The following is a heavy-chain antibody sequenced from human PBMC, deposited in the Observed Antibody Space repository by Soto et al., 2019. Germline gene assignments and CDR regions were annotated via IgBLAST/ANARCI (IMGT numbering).Heavy chain of an antibody. CDR2: FRSKAKSYAT. CDR1: GFTFSDSA. CDR3: TRLRDDILTGLDS. Sequence: EVQLVESGGGLVQPGGSLKLSCAASGFTFSDSAIHWVRQVSGKRLEWVGRFRSKAKSYATAYAASVQGRFTISRDDSKNTAYLQMNSLKTEDSAVYYCTRLRDDILTGLDSWGQGALVTVSS. V-gene: IGHV3-73*01. D-gene: IGHD3-9*01. J-gene: IGHJ4*02.